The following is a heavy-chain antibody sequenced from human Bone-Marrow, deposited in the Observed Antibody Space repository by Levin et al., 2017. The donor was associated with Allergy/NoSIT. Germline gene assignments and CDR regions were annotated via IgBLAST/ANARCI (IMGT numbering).Heavy chain of an antibody. D-gene: IGHD1-26*01. V-gene: IGHV3-53*01. CDR2: IYSSGGT. J-gene: IGHJ4*03. CDR1: GFSFNSSW. CDR3: ARDPSAVGSRTP. Sequence: GESLKISCAASGFSFNSSWMHWVRQAPEKGLEWVSLIYSSGGTNYADSVKGRFTISRDSSKNTVFLQMNSLRVDDTAVYYCARDPSAVGSRTPWGQGTLVTVSS.